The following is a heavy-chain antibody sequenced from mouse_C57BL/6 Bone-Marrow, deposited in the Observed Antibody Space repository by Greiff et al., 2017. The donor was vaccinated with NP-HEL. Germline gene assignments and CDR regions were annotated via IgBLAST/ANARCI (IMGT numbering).Heavy chain of an antibody. CDR3: ARLLLFAY. V-gene: IGHV1-81*01. J-gene: IGHJ3*01. CDR2: IYPRSGNT. Sequence: VQVVESGAELARPGASVKLSCKASGYTFTSYGISWVKQRTGQGLEWIGEIYPRSGNTYYNEKFKGKATLTADKSSSTAYMELRSLTSEDSAVYFCARLLLFAYWGQGTLVTVSA. CDR1: GYTFTSYG. D-gene: IGHD2-1*01.